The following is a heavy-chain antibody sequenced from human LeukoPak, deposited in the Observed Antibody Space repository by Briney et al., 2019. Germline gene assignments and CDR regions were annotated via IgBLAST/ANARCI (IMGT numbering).Heavy chain of an antibody. CDR1: GYTFTSYG. Sequence: ASVKVSCEASGYTFTSYGISWVRQAPGQGLEWMGWISAYNGNTNYAQKLQGRVTMTTDTSTSTAYMELRSLRSDDTAVYYCARDYSGVPRWFGELFPYCDAFDIWGQGTMVTVSS. D-gene: IGHD3-10*01. CDR3: ARDYSGVPRWFGELFPYCDAFDI. J-gene: IGHJ3*02. V-gene: IGHV1-18*01. CDR2: ISAYNGNT.